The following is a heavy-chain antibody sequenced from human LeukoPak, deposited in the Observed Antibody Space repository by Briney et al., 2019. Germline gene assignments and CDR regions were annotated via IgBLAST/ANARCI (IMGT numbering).Heavy chain of an antibody. J-gene: IGHJ5*02. CDR1: GYSFTSYW. CDR2: IYPGDSDT. CDR3: ARYCSGGSCYSGTGFDP. V-gene: IGHV5-51*01. D-gene: IGHD2-15*01. Sequence: GESLKISCKGSGYSFTSYWIGWVRQMPGKGLEWMGIIYPGDSDTRYSPSFQGQVTISADKSISTAYLQWSSLKASDTAMYYCARYCSGGSCYSGTGFDPWGQGTLVTVSS.